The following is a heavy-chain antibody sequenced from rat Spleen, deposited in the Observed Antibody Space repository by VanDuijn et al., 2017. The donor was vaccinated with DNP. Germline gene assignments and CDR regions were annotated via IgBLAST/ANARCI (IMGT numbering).Heavy chain of an antibody. J-gene: IGHJ1*01. CDR2: ISYDGSST. V-gene: IGHV5-7*01. Sequence: EVQLVESGGGLVQPGRSLKLSCAASGFTFSDYNMAWVRQAPKKGLEWVATISYDGSSTYYRDSVKGRFTISRDNAKSTLYLQMDSLWSEDTATYYCARGTTSWDFDFWGPGTMVTVSS. D-gene: IGHD1-10*01. CDR3: ARGTTSWDFDF. CDR1: GFTFSDYN.